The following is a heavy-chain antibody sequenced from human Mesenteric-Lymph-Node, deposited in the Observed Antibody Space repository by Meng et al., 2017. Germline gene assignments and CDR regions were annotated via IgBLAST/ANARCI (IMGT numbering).Heavy chain of an antibody. Sequence: GGSLRLSCAASGFTFSYYPMHWVRQAPGKGLEWVAVISYDGSNKFYADSVKGRFTISRDDSKNTLYLQMNSLRAADTAVYYCARPEGRHSGGWYRGGEVDYWGQGTLVTVSS. CDR3: ARPEGRHSGGWYRGGEVDY. J-gene: IGHJ4*02. V-gene: IGHV3-30*01. D-gene: IGHD6-19*01. CDR1: GFTFSYYP. CDR2: ISYDGSNK.